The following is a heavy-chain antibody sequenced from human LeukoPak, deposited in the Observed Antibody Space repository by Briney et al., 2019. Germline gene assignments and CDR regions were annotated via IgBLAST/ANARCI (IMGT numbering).Heavy chain of an antibody. Sequence: SETLSLTCAVYGGSFSGYYWSWIRQPPGKGLEWIGEINHSGSTNYNPSLKSRVTISVDTSKNQFSLKLSSVTAADTAVYYCARHTRNYYGSGSYRRGAFDTWGQGTMVTVSS. V-gene: IGHV4-34*01. D-gene: IGHD3-10*01. CDR3: ARHTRNYYGSGSYRRGAFDT. CDR1: GGSFSGYY. CDR2: INHSGST. J-gene: IGHJ3*02.